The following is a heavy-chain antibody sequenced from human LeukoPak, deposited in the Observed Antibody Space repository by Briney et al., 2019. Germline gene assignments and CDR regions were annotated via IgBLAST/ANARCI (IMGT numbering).Heavy chain of an antibody. J-gene: IGHJ4*02. V-gene: IGHV3-23*01. CDR1: GFTFSSYA. CDR3: AKGQVFQCDY. Sequence: GGSLRLSCAASGFTFSSYAMSWVRQAPGKGLEWVSAISGSGGSTYYANSVKGRFTISRDNSRNTLYLQMNSLRAEDTAVYYCAKGQVFQCDYWGQGTLVTVSS. D-gene: IGHD2/OR15-2a*01. CDR2: ISGSGGST.